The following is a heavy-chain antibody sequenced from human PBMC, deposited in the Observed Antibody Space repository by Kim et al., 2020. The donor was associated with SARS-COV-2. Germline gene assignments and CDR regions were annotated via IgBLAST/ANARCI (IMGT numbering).Heavy chain of an antibody. CDR1: GFTFSSYG. D-gene: IGHD6-13*01. J-gene: IGHJ4*02. CDR3: ARPAAAGFPYFDY. Sequence: GGSLRLSCAASGFTFSSYGMHWVRQAPGKGLEWVAVIWYDGSNKYYADSVKGRFTISRDNSKNTLYLQMNSLRAEDTAVYYCARPAAAGFPYFDYWGQGTLVTVSS. CDR2: IWYDGSNK. V-gene: IGHV3-33*01.